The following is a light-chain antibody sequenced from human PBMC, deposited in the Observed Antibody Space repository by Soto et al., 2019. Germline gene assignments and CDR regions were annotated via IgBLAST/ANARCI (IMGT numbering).Light chain of an antibody. J-gene: IGKJ1*01. CDR3: QKYNNWPRT. CDR2: GAS. CDR1: QSVTNN. Sequence: EIVMTQSPDTLSVSPGERATLYCRASQSVTNNLAWYQQKPGQAPRILIYGASTRTIAIPARLSGSGSGTDLNLTISSLQSEDFAVYYCQKYNNWPRTCGQGTKVDIK. V-gene: IGKV3-15*01.